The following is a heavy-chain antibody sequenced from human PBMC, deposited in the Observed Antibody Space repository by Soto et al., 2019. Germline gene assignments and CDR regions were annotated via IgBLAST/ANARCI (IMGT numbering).Heavy chain of an antibody. V-gene: IGHV1-8*01. Sequence: ASVKVSCKASGYTFTSYDMNWVRQATGQGLEWMGWMNPNSGNTGYAQKFQGRVTMTRNTSISTAYMELSSLRSEDTAVYYCARETAYSSGWYWFDPWGQGTLVTVSS. D-gene: IGHD6-19*01. J-gene: IGHJ5*02. CDR3: ARETAYSSGWYWFDP. CDR2: MNPNSGNT. CDR1: GYTFTSYD.